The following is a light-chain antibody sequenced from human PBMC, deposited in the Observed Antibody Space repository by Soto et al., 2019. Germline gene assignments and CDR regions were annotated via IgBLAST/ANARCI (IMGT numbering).Light chain of an antibody. CDR2: EVT. J-gene: IGLJ1*01. CDR1: SGDIGGYDY. CDR3: SSYAGSNNPYV. V-gene: IGLV2-8*01. Sequence: ALTQPPSASGSPGQSVTISCTGTSGDIGGYDYVSWYQQHPGKAPKLMIYEVTKRPLGVPDRFSGSKSGNTASLTVSGLQAEDEADYYCSSYAGSNNPYVFGTGTKLTVL.